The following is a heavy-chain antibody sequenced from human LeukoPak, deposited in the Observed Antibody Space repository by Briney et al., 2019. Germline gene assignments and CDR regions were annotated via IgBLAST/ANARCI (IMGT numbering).Heavy chain of an antibody. J-gene: IGHJ6*03. D-gene: IGHD3-16*01. CDR2: INHSGST. CDR1: GGSFSGYY. CDR3: ARHDPGYMDV. Sequence: SETLSLTCAVYGGSFSGYYWSWIRQPPGKGLEWIGEINHSGSTNYNPSLKSRVTISVDTSKNQFSLKLSSVTAADTAVYYCARHDPGYMDVWGKGTTVTISS. V-gene: IGHV4-34*01.